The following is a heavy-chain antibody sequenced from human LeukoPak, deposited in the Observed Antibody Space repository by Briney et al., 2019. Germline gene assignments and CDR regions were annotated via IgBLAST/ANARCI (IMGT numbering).Heavy chain of an antibody. CDR3: ARDMGSLTIFGVVTKYYFDY. CDR1: GYTFTGYY. V-gene: IGHV1-2*02. CDR2: INPNSGGT. D-gene: IGHD3-3*01. J-gene: IGHJ4*02. Sequence: ASVKVSCKASGYTFTGYYMHWVRQAPGXXXEWMGWINPNSGGTNYAQKFQGRVTMTRDTSISTAYMELSRLRSDDTAVYYCARDMGSLTIFGVVTKYYFDYWGQGTLVTVSS.